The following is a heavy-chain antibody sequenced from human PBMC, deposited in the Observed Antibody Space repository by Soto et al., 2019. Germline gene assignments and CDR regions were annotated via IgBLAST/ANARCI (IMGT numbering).Heavy chain of an antibody. CDR1: GYTFTSDG. J-gene: IGHJ6*02. CDR2: ISAYNGNT. CDR3: AGNYDFWSGYYPNQYYYYYYGMDV. Sequence: ASVXVSFKASGYTFTSDGISWVRQAPGQGLEWMGWISAYNGNTNYAQKLQGRVTMTTETSTSTAYMELRRLRSDDTAVYYCAGNYDFWSGYYPNQYYYYYYGMDVWGPGPTVTVSS. V-gene: IGHV1-18*01. D-gene: IGHD3-3*01.